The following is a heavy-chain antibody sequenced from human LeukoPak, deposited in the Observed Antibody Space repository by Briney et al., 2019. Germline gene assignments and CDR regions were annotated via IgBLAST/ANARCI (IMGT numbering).Heavy chain of an antibody. CDR2: INHSGST. V-gene: IGHV4-34*01. D-gene: IGHD6-19*01. Sequence: PSQTLSLTCAVDGGSFSGYYWSWIRQPPGKGLEWIGEINHSGSTNYNPSLKSRVTISVDTSKNQFSLKLSSVTAADTAVYYGGSTKQWHRIYYSDYWGQGTLVTVSS. CDR1: GGSFSGYY. J-gene: IGHJ4*02. CDR3: GSTKQWHRIYYSDY.